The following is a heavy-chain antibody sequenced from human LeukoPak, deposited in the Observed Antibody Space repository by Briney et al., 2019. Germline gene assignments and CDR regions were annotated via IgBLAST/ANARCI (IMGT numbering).Heavy chain of an antibody. CDR3: ARFSLGAAAAGFDP. CDR2: ISAYNGDT. CDR1: GYTLTSSA. Sequence: ASVKVSCKASGYTLTSSAITWVRQAPGQGPEWMAWISAYNGDTRYAQTLQGRVTMTTDTSTSTAYMELRSLRFDDTAVYYCARFSLGAAAAGFDPWGQGTLVTVSS. J-gene: IGHJ5*02. V-gene: IGHV1-18*01. D-gene: IGHD6-13*01.